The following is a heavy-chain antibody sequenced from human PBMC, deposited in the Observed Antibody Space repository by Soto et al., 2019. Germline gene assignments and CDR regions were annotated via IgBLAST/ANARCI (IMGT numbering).Heavy chain of an antibody. CDR1: GFTFSSYA. J-gene: IGHJ4*02. Sequence: GGSLRLSCSASGFTFSSYAMHWVRQAPGKGLEYVSAISSNGGSTYYADSVKDRFTISRDNSKNTLYLQMSSLRAEDTAVYYCVKPPPYSSGWFDYWGQGTLVTVSS. CDR3: VKPPPYSSGWFDY. CDR2: ISSNGGST. V-gene: IGHV3-64D*09. D-gene: IGHD6-19*01.